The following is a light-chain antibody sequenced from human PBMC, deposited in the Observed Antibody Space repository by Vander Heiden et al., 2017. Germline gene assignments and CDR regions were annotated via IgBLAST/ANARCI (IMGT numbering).Light chain of an antibody. CDR2: GNT. CDR1: SPNIGADYD. J-gene: IGLJ1*01. V-gene: IGLV1-40*01. CDR3: QSYDSSLSGYV. Sequence: QSVLTQPPSVPGAPGQRVTISCTGSSPNIGADYDVHWYQQLPGTAPKLLIYGNTNRPSAVPARFSGSKSGTSASLAITGLQAEDEADYYCQSYDSSLSGYVFGTGTKVTVL.